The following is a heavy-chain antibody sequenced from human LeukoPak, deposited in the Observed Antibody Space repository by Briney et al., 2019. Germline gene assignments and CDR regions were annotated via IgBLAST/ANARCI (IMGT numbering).Heavy chain of an antibody. V-gene: IGHV3-23*01. CDR2: ISTGGGST. CDR1: EFSFSNYA. J-gene: IGHJ6*03. CDR3: AKAKGAYGDYYYYYMDV. Sequence: GGSLRLSCAASEFSFSNYAMNWVRQAPGKGLEWVSTISTGGGSTYYADSVKGRFTISRDNSKNTLYLQMNSLRADDTAIYYCAKAKGAYGDYYYYYMDVWARGPRSPSP. D-gene: IGHD4-17*01.